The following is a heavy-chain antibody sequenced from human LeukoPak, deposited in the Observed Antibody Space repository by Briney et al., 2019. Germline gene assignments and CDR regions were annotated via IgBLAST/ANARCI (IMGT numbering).Heavy chain of an antibody. CDR1: GFTFSTYD. V-gene: IGHV3-30-3*01. CDR3: AREDHHYYAMGY. J-gene: IGHJ4*02. D-gene: IGHD3-22*01. CDR2: ISYDGSNK. Sequence: GRSLRLSCAASGFTFSTYDMHWVRQAPGKGLEWVSLISYDGSNKYYADSVKGRFSISRDNSRNTLYLQMHSLRTEDTAVYYCAREDHHYYAMGYWGQGTLVTVSS.